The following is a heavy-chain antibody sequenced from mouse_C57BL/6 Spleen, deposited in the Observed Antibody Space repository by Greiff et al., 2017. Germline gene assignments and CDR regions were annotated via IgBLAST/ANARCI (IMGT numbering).Heavy chain of an antibody. CDR1: GYSITSGYD. CDR3: ARDGPYAMDY. J-gene: IGHJ4*01. Sequence: EVQLVESGPGMVKPSQSLSLTCTVTGYSITSGYDWHCIRHFPGNKLEWMGYISYSGSTNYNPSLKSRISITHDTSKNHFFLKLNSVTTEDTATYYCARDGPYAMDYWGQGTSVTVSS. V-gene: IGHV3-1*01. CDR2: ISYSGST.